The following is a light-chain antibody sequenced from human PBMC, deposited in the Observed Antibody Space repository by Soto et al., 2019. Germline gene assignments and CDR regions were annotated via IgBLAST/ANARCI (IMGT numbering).Light chain of an antibody. CDR1: SSDVGSYNR. V-gene: IGLV2-18*02. J-gene: IGLJ1*01. CDR2: EVT. Sequence: QSALTQPPSVSGSPGQSVTISCTGTSSDVGSYNRVAWYQQPPGTAPKLMIYEVTNRPSGVPDRFSGSKSGNTASLTISGLQAEDDADYYCNSYTSSNTYVFGTGTKLTV. CDR3: NSYTSSNTYV.